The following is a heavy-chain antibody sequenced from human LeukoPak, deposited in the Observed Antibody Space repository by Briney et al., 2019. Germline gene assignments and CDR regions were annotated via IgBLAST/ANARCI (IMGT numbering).Heavy chain of an antibody. Sequence: SETLSLTCTVSGGSISSSSYYWGWIRQPPGKGLEWIGSIYYSGSTYYNPSLKSRVTISVDTSKNQFSLKLSSVTAADTAVYYCARVNDFWSGYYDAFDIWGQGTMVTVSS. V-gene: IGHV4-39*07. CDR3: ARVNDFWSGYYDAFDI. CDR1: GGSISSSSYY. CDR2: IYYSGST. J-gene: IGHJ3*02. D-gene: IGHD3-3*01.